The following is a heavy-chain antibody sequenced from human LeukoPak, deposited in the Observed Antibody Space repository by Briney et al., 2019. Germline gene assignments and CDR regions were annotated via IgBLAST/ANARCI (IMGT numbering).Heavy chain of an antibody. CDR1: GFTFSDYN. Sequence: PGGSLRLSCAASGFTFSDYNMRWIRQAPGKGLEWVSSISRSGSTKYYADSVKGRFTISRDNSKNTLYLQMNSLRAEDTAVYYCAKDLFIVLMVYAQDYWGQGTLVTVSS. J-gene: IGHJ4*02. V-gene: IGHV3-11*04. D-gene: IGHD2-8*01. CDR2: ISRSGSTK. CDR3: AKDLFIVLMVYAQDY.